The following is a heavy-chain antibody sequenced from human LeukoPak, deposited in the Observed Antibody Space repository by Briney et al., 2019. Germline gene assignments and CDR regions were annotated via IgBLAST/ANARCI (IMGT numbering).Heavy chain of an antibody. CDR3: ARGAYNFDYPKYYFDY. D-gene: IGHD3-9*01. CDR1: GYTFTSYG. V-gene: IGHV1-18*01. CDR2: ISAYNGNT. Sequence: ASVKVSCKASGYTFTSYGISWVRQAPGQGLEWMGWISAYNGNTNYAQKFQGRVTMTRDMSTSTVYMELSSLRSEDTAVYYCARGAYNFDYPKYYFDYWGQGTLVTVSS. J-gene: IGHJ4*02.